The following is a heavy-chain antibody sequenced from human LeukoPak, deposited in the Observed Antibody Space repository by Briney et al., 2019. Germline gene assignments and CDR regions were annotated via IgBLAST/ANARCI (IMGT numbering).Heavy chain of an antibody. V-gene: IGHV4-34*01. CDR2: INHSGST. J-gene: IGHJ3*02. D-gene: IGHD3-22*01. CDR3: ARDRSPNRRYYDSSGYLGAFDI. Sequence: SETLSLTCAVYGGSFSGYYWSWIRQPPGKGLEWIGEINHSGSTNYKSSLKSRVTILVDKSKNQFSLKLSSVTAADTAVYYCARDRSPNRRYYDSSGYLGAFDIWGQGTMVTVSS. CDR1: GGSFSGYY.